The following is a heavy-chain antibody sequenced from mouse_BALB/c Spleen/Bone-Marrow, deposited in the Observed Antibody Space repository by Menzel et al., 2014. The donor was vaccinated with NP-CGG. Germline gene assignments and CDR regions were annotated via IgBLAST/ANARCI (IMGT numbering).Heavy chain of an antibody. CDR1: GFTFSDYY. V-gene: IGHV5-4*02. CDR2: ISDGGSYT. CDR3: AREVSMDY. J-gene: IGHJ4*01. Sequence: EVKVVESGGGLVKPGGSLKLSCAASGFTFSDYYMYRVRQTPEKRLEWVATISDGGSYTYYPDSVKGRFTISRDNAKNNLFLQLSSLKSEDTAMYYCAREVSMDYWGQGTSVTVSS.